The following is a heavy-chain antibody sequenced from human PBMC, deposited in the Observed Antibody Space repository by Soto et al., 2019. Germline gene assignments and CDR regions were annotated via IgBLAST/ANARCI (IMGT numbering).Heavy chain of an antibody. J-gene: IGHJ3*02. CDR1: GGSISSGGYY. CDR2: IYYSGST. V-gene: IGHV4-31*03. CDR3: ARFEDTAMVWGDAFDI. Sequence: SETLSLTCTVSGGSISSGGYYWSWIRQHPGKGLEWIGYIYYSGSTYYNPSLKSRVTISVDTSKNQFSLKLSSVTAADTAVYYCARFEDTAMVWGDAFDIWGQGTMVTVS. D-gene: IGHD5-18*01.